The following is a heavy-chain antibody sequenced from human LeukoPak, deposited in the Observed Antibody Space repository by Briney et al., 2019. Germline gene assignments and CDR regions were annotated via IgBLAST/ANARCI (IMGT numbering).Heavy chain of an antibody. V-gene: IGHV1-18*01. D-gene: IGHD1-26*01. J-gene: IGHJ6*03. CDR3: ARSGGYYFYMDV. CDR2: ISTYSGTT. CDR1: GYTFSNSG. Sequence: ASVKVSCKASGYTFSNSGISWVRQAPGQGLEWMGWISTYSGTTNYAHNLQGRLTMTTDTSTSTAYMELRNLKSDDTAVYYCARSGGYYFYMDVWGKGTTVTVAS.